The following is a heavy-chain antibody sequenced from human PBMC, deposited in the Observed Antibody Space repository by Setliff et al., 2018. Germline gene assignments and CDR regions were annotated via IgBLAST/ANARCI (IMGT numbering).Heavy chain of an antibody. V-gene: IGHV3-21*01. J-gene: IGHJ4*02. D-gene: IGHD3-3*01. CDR3: ARQNDFWSGQDFDY. Sequence: PGGSLRLSCAASGFTFSSYSMNWVRQAPGKGLEWVSSISSSSSYIYYADSVKGRFTISRDNAKKSLNLQMNSLRAADTAVYYCARQNDFWSGQDFDYWGQGTLVTVSS. CDR1: GFTFSSYS. CDR2: ISSSSSYI.